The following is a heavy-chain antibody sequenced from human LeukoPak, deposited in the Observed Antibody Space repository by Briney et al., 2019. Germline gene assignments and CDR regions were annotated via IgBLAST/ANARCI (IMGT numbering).Heavy chain of an antibody. J-gene: IGHJ4*02. CDR2: ISSSSSHT. V-gene: IGHV3-11*06. Sequence: PGESLRLSCEASGFTFSDYYMSWVRQAPGKGLEWVSYISSSSSHTKYADSVKGRFTISRDNAKNSLYLQVNSLRAEDTAVYYCARGTGTTAYFDYWGQGTLVTVSS. CDR3: ARGTGTTAYFDY. D-gene: IGHD1-1*01. CDR1: GFTFSDYY.